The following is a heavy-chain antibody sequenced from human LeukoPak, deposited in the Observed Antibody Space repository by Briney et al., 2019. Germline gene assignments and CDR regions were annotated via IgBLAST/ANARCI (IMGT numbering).Heavy chain of an antibody. V-gene: IGHV4-61*02. CDR1: GGSISSGSYY. Sequence: SETLFLTCTVSGGSISSGSYYWSWIRQPAGKGLEWIGRIYTSGSTNYNPSLKSRVTISVDTSKNQFSLKLSSVTAADTAVYYCARGYCSGGSCYRVWFDPWGQGTLVTVSS. J-gene: IGHJ5*02. D-gene: IGHD2-15*01. CDR2: IYTSGST. CDR3: ARGYCSGGSCYRVWFDP.